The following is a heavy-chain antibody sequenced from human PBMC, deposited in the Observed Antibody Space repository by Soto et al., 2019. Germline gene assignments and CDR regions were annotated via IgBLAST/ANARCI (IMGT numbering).Heavy chain of an antibody. CDR3: AREGRRGITMVRGVIMPPGY. CDR1: GFTFSSYA. D-gene: IGHD3-10*01. V-gene: IGHV3-30-3*01. Sequence: QVQLVESGGGVVQPGRSLRLSCAASGFTFSSYAMHWVRQAPGKGLEWVAVISYDGSNKYYADSVKGRFTISRDNSKNTLYLQMNSLRAEDTAVYYCAREGRRGITMVRGVIMPPGYWGQGTLVTVSS. J-gene: IGHJ4*02. CDR2: ISYDGSNK.